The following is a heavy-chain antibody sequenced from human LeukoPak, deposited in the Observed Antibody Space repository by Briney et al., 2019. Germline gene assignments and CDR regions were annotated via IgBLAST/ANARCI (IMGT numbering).Heavy chain of an antibody. D-gene: IGHD3-10*01. V-gene: IGHV4-34*01. CDR1: GGSFSGYY. CDR3: AGGRHHTYYYGSGSYYFDY. CDR2: INHSGST. J-gene: IGHJ4*02. Sequence: SETLSLTCAVYGGSFSGYYWSWIRQPPGKGLEWIGEINHSGSTNYNPSLKSRVTISVDTSKNQFSLKLSSVTAADTAVYYCAGGRHHTYYYGSGSYYFDYWGQGTLVTVSS.